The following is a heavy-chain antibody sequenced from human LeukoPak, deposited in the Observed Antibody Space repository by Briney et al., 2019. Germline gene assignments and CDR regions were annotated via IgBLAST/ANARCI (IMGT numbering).Heavy chain of an antibody. J-gene: IGHJ5*02. V-gene: IGHV3-23*01. D-gene: IGHD2-2*01. Sequence: GGSLRLSCAASGFTFSSYAMSWVRQAPGKGLEWVSAISGSGGSTYYADSVKGRFTISRDNSKNTLYLQMNSLRAEDTAVYYCARTVVPAAIGGGWFDPWGQGTLVTVSS. CDR3: ARTVVPAAIGGGWFDP. CDR1: GFTFSSYA. CDR2: ISGSGGST.